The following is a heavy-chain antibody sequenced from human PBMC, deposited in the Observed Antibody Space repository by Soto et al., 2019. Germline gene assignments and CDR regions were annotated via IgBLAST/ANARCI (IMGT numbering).Heavy chain of an antibody. D-gene: IGHD3-3*01. Sequence: ASVKVSCKASGYTFTSYDINWVRQATGQGLEWMGWMNPNSGNTGYAQKFQGRVTMTRNTSISTAYMELSSLRSEDTAVYYCARARRAYDFWSGPLPYYYYYYLDFWGKGTTVTVSS. V-gene: IGHV1-8*01. CDR3: ARARRAYDFWSGPLPYYYYYYLDF. CDR1: GYTFTSYD. CDR2: MNPNSGNT. J-gene: IGHJ6*03.